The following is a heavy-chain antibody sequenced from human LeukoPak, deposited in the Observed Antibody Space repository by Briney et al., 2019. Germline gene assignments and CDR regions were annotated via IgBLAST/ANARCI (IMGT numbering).Heavy chain of an antibody. Sequence: PSETLSLTCSVSGQSITSFRWSWIRQSAAKGLEWMGRIDEDGSTTYNPSLSGRASVSADTSNNQVSLKLKFVTAADTAVYFCARGYQSTTYGHFDPWGRGIQVTVSS. CDR3: ARGYQSTTYGHFDP. CDR2: IDEDGST. D-gene: IGHD2/OR15-2a*01. J-gene: IGHJ5*02. CDR1: GQSITSFR. V-gene: IGHV4-4*07.